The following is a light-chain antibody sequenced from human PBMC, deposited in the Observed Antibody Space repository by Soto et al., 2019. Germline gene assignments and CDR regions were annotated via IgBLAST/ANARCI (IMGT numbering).Light chain of an antibody. CDR1: SSDVGGYNY. CDR3: CSYTGGRTTGV. Sequence: QSALTQPRSVSGSPGQSVTISCTGTSSDVGGYNYVSWYQQHSGKAPKLMIYDVSKRPSGVANRFSGSKSGNTTSLPISGVQGADEEDYYCCSYTGGRTTGVFGGGTKLTVL. CDR2: DVS. J-gene: IGLJ3*02. V-gene: IGLV2-11*01.